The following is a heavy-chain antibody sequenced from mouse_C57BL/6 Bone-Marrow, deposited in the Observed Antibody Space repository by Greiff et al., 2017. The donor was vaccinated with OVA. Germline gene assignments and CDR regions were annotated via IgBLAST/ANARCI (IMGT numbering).Heavy chain of an antibody. CDR1: GYTFTSYD. J-gene: IGHJ2*01. D-gene: IGHD2-4*01. V-gene: IGHV1-85*01. Sequence: QVHVKQSGPELVKPGASVKLSCKASGYTFTSYDINWVKQRPGQGLEWIGWIYPRDGSTKSNEKFKGKATLTVDTSSSTAYMELHSLTSEDSAVYCCARGFYYDYDGYWGQGTTLTVSS. CDR2: IYPRDGST. CDR3: ARGFYYDYDGY.